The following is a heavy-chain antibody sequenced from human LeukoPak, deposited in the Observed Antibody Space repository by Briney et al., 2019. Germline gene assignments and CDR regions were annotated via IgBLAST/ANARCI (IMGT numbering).Heavy chain of an antibody. V-gene: IGHV1-2*02. CDR1: GYTFTGYY. CDR2: INPNSGGT. Sequence: ASVKVSCTASGYTFTGYYMHWVRQAPGQGLEWMGWINPNSGGTNYAQKFQGRVTMTRDTSISTAYMELSRLRSDDTAVYYCARVLANRLELRSFDYWGQGTLVTVSS. J-gene: IGHJ4*02. D-gene: IGHD1-7*01. CDR3: ARVLANRLELRSFDY.